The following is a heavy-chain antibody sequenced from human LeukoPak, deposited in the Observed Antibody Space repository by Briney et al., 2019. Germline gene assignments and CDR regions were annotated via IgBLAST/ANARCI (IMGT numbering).Heavy chain of an antibody. CDR2: INHSGST. CDR3: ARGAHRTYYDILTGYWDY. CDR1: GGSFSGYY. V-gene: IGHV4-34*01. J-gene: IGHJ4*02. D-gene: IGHD3-9*01. Sequence: SETLSLTCAVYGGSFSGYYWSWIRQPPGKGLEWIGEINHSGSTNYNPSLKSRVTISVDTSKNQFSLKLSSVTAADTAVYYCARGAHRTYYDILTGYWDYWGQGTLVTVSS.